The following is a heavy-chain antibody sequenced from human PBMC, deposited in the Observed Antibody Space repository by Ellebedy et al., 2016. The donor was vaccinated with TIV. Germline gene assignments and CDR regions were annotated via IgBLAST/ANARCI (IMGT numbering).Heavy chain of an antibody. CDR2: ITEDGKYA. Sequence: GESLKISCVASGFKISSDSFYWVRQAPGKGLEWLAAITEDGKYAYVAESVRGRFIFSRDNSKDTLFLQMNSLRPEDTAVYYCAKPPVGHCISTVCYVFDDWGQGTLVTVSS. D-gene: IGHD2-2*01. CDR3: AKPPVGHCISTVCYVFDD. V-gene: IGHV3-30*04. J-gene: IGHJ4*02. CDR1: GFKISSDS.